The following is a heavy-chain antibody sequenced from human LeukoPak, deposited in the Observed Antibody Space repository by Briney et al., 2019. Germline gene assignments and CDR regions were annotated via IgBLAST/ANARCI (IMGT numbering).Heavy chain of an antibody. CDR1: GFTFSNYA. CDR3: AKPARTDYADY. D-gene: IGHD1-14*01. Sequence: GGSLRLSCAASGFTFSNYAMTWVRQAPGKGLEWVSTIGGSGDSTYYADSVKGRFTISRDNFKNRLYLQMNTLRAEDTAVYYCAKPARTDYADYWGQGTLVTVSS. CDR2: IGGSGDST. J-gene: IGHJ4*02. V-gene: IGHV3-23*01.